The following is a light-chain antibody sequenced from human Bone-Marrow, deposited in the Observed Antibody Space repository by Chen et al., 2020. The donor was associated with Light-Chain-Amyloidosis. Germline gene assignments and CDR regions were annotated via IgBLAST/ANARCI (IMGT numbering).Light chain of an antibody. CDR1: QSVSSN. Sequence: EIVMTQSPAPLSVSPGERATLSCRASQSVSSNLAWYQQEPGQAPRLLIYGASTRATGIPARFSGSGSGTEFTLTISSLQSEDFAVYYCQQYNDWPSWTFGQGTKVEIK. CDR2: GAS. J-gene: IGKJ1*01. V-gene: IGKV3-15*01. CDR3: QQYNDWPSWT.